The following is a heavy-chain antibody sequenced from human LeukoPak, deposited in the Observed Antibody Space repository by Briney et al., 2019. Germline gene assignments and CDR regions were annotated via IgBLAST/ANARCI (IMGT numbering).Heavy chain of an antibody. Sequence: ASVKVSCKASGYTFTCYYMHWVRQAPGQGLEWMGWINPNSGGTNYAQKFQGRVTMTRDTSISTAYMELSRLRSDDTAVYYCAKESTVTPGSVNWFDPWGQGTLVTVSS. CDR2: INPNSGGT. CDR3: AKESTVTPGSVNWFDP. D-gene: IGHD4-17*01. J-gene: IGHJ5*02. V-gene: IGHV1-2*02. CDR1: GYTFTCYY.